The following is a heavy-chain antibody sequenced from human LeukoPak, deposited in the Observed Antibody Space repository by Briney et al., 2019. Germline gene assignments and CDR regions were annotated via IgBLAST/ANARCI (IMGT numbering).Heavy chain of an antibody. J-gene: IGHJ4*02. Sequence: GRSLRLSCAASGFTFSSYGMHWVRQAPGKGLEWVAVISYDGSNKYYADSVKGRFTISRDNSKNTLYLQMNSLRAEDTAVYYCAKDRITIFDYWGQGTLVTASS. CDR3: AKDRITIFDY. V-gene: IGHV3-30*18. D-gene: IGHD3-3*01. CDR1: GFTFSSYG. CDR2: ISYDGSNK.